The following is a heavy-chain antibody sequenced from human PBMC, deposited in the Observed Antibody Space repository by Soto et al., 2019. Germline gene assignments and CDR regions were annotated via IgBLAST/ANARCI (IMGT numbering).Heavy chain of an antibody. CDR3: AKKVFNYDFWSGYWAYYGMDV. J-gene: IGHJ6*02. CDR1: GFTFSSYA. V-gene: IGHV3-23*01. Sequence: GGSLRLSCAASGFTFSSYAMSRVRQAPGKGLEWVSAISGSGGSTYYADSVKGRFTISRDNSKNTLYLQMNSLRAEDTAVYYCAKKVFNYDFWSGYWAYYGMDVWGQGTTVTVSS. CDR2: ISGSGGST. D-gene: IGHD3-3*01.